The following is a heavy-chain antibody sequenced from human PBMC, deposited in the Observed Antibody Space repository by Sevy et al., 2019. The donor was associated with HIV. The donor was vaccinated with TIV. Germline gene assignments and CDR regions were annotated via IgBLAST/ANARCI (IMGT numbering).Heavy chain of an antibody. J-gene: IGHJ6*02. D-gene: IGHD2-15*01. CDR3: ARARYCSGGSCYNYYGMDV. V-gene: IGHV4-34*01. Sequence: SETLSLTCAVYGGSFSGYYWSWIRQPPGKGLEWIGVINHSGSTNYNPSLKSRVTISVDTSKNQFSLKLSSVTAADTAVYYCARARYCSGGSCYNYYGMDVWGQGTTVTVSS. CDR2: INHSGST. CDR1: GGSFSGYY.